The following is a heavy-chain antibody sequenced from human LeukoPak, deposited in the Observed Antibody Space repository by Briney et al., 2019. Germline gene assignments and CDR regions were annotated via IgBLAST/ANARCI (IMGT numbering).Heavy chain of an antibody. Sequence: SETLSLTCTVSGGSISSYYWSWIRQPPGKGLEWIGEINHSGSTNYNPSLKSRVTISVDTSKNQFSLKLSSVTAADTAVYYCARDKGYDSSSDAFDIWGQGTMVTVSS. J-gene: IGHJ3*02. CDR3: ARDKGYDSSSDAFDI. CDR2: INHSGST. CDR1: GGSISSYY. V-gene: IGHV4-34*01. D-gene: IGHD3-22*01.